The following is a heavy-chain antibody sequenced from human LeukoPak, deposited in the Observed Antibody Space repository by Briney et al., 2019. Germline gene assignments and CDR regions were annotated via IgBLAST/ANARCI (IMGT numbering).Heavy chain of an antibody. D-gene: IGHD2-15*01. Sequence: SETLPLTCTLSGGSISGYYWSWIRQPAGKGLEWIGRIYTSGSINYNPSPKSRVTMSVDTSKNQISLKLSSVTVEDTAVYYCARGCSGGSCGYLWGRGTLVTVSS. CDR2: IYTSGSI. CDR1: GGSISGYY. V-gene: IGHV4-4*07. J-gene: IGHJ2*01. CDR3: ARGCSGGSCGYL.